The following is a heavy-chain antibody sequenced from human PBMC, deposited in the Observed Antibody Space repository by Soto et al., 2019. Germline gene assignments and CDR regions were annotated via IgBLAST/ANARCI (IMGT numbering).Heavy chain of an antibody. CDR3: AKPPQNWNYLGWFDP. J-gene: IGHJ5*02. V-gene: IGHV3-30*18. CDR2: ISFDGSNR. D-gene: IGHD1-7*01. Sequence: PGGSLRLSCAASGFTFSNYAMHWVRQAPGKGLEWVAIISFDGSNRFYRDSVKGRFTISRDNSKSTLYLQMNSLRAEDTTVYYIAKPPQNWNYLGWFDPWGQGTLVTVSS. CDR1: GFTFSNYA.